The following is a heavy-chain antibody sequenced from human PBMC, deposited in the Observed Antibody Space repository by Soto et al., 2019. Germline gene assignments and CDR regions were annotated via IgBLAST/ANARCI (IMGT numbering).Heavy chain of an antibody. CDR1: GYTLTELS. V-gene: IGHV1-24*01. J-gene: IGHJ5*02. CDR3: ARVVDYYDSSGYFSGSWFDP. Sequence: ASVKVSCKVSGYTLTELSMHWVRQAPGKGLEWMGGFDPEDGETIYAQKFQGRVTMTEDTSTDTAYMELSSLRSEDTAVYYCARVVDYYDSSGYFSGSWFDPWGQGTLVTVSS. D-gene: IGHD3-22*01. CDR2: FDPEDGET.